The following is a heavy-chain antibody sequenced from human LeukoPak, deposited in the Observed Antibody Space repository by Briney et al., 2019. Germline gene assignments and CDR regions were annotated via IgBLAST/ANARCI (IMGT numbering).Heavy chain of an antibody. Sequence: SETLSLTCAVYGGSFSGYYWSWIRQPPGKGLEWIGEINHSGSTNYNPSLKSRVTISVDTSKNQFSLKLSSVTAADTAVYYCASRTRDGYNGDYWGQGTLVTVSS. D-gene: IGHD5-24*01. J-gene: IGHJ4*02. CDR1: GGSFSGYY. CDR3: ASRTRDGYNGDY. CDR2: INHSGST. V-gene: IGHV4-34*01.